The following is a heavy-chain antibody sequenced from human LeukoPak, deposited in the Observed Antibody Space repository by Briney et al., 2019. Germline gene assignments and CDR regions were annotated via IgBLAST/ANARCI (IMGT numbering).Heavy chain of an antibody. CDR2: ISSSSSYI. Sequence: GGSLRLSCAASGFTFSSYSMHWVRQAPRKGRAWVSSISSSSSYIYYADSVKGRFTIYRDNAKSSLYLQMNSLRAEDTAVYYCARGSWGYSYGERNSNPRKGSYYFDYWGQGTLVTVSS. V-gene: IGHV3-21*01. CDR3: ARGSWGYSYGERNSNPRKGSYYFDY. CDR1: GFTFSSYS. D-gene: IGHD5-18*01. J-gene: IGHJ4*02.